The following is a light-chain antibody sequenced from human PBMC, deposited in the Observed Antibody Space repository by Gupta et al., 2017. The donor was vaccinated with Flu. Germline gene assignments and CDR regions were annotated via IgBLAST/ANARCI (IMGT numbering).Light chain of an antibody. CDR3: GTWDSSLSAWV. J-gene: IGLJ3*02. Sequence: VTISGSGSSSNIGNNYVSWYQHLPGTGPKLLIYENNKRPSGIPDRFSGSRADTSATLGITGLQTGDEADYYCGTWDSSLSAWVFGGGTKLTVL. CDR1: SSNIGNNY. V-gene: IGLV1-51*02. CDR2: ENN.